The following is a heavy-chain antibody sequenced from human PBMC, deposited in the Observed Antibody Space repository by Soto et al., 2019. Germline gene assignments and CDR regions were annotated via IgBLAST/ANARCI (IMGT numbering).Heavy chain of an antibody. CDR3: AREGSYYYCSGSSVRLYYSDY. Sequence: PSETLSLTCTVSGGSISSYYWSWIRQPPGKGLEWIGYIYYSGSTNYNPSLKSRVTISVDTSKNQFSLKLSSVTAADTAVYYCAREGSYYYCSGSSVRLYYSDYWRQTTFVTVFS. CDR1: GGSISSYY. D-gene: IGHD3-10*01. CDR2: IYYSGST. J-gene: IGHJ4*02. V-gene: IGHV4-59*01.